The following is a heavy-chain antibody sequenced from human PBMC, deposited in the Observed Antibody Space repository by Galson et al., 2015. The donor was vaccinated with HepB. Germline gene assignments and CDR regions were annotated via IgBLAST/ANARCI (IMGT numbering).Heavy chain of an antibody. CDR2: IIPILGIA. CDR1: GGTFSSYT. J-gene: IGHJ6*02. Sequence: SVKVSCKASGGTFSSYTISWVRQAPGQGLEWMGRIIPILGIANYAQKFQGRVTITADKSTSTAYMELSSLRSEDTAVYYCAREGNGDYVRVRRYGMDVWGQGTTVTVSS. CDR3: AREGNGDYVRVRRYGMDV. D-gene: IGHD4-17*01. V-gene: IGHV1-69*04.